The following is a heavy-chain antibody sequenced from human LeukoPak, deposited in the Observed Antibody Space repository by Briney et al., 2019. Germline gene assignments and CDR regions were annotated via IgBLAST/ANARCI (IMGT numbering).Heavy chain of an antibody. CDR3: ATQSDVLYAFDI. CDR2: FDPEDGET. J-gene: IGHJ3*02. D-gene: IGHD6-19*01. CDR1: GYTLTELS. V-gene: IGHV1-24*01. Sequence: ASAKVSCKVSGYTLTELSMHWVRQAPGKGLEWMGGFDPEDGETIYAQKFQGRVTMTEDTSTDTAYMELSSLRSEDTAVYYCATQSDVLYAFDIWGQGTMVTVSS.